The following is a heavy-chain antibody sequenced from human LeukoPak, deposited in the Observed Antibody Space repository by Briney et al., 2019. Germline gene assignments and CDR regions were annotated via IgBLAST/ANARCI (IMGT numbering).Heavy chain of an antibody. CDR2: IQEDGSEK. CDR3: ARGRYYYDSSGYPY. V-gene: IGHV3-7*02. J-gene: IGHJ4*02. D-gene: IGHD3-22*01. Sequence: GGSLRLSCAASGFTFSRYWMTWVRQAPGKGLERVANIQEDGSEKYYVESVKGRFTISRDNAKNSLYLQMNSLRAEDTAVYYCARGRYYYDSSGYPYWGQGTLVTVSS. CDR1: GFTFSRYW.